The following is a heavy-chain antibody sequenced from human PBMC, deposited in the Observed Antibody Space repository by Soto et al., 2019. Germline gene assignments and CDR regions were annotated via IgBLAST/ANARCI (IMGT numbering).Heavy chain of an antibody. V-gene: IGHV3-23*01. Sequence: EVQLLESGGGLVQPGGSLRLSCAASGFTFSSYAMSWVRQAPGKGLEWVSAISGSGGSTYYADSVKGRFTISRDNSKNTLYLQMNSLGAEDTAVYYCAKEWFGELLVGLRFGMDVWGQGTTVTVSS. CDR1: GFTFSSYA. J-gene: IGHJ6*02. CDR3: AKEWFGELLVGLRFGMDV. D-gene: IGHD3-10*01. CDR2: ISGSGGST.